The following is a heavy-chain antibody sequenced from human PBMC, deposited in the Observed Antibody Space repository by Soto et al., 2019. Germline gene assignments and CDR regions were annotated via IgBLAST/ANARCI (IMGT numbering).Heavy chain of an antibody. V-gene: IGHV1-46*04. CDR2: INPSGGTA. J-gene: IGHJ5*02. CDR3: ARGGTTMVTPPFDP. Sequence: GASVKVSCKASGYTFTSYYMHWVRQAPGQGLEWVGIINPSGGTATYAQKLQGRVTMTRDTSTSTAYMELSSLRSEDTAVYYCARGGTTMVTPPFDPWGQGTLVTV. D-gene: IGHD4-17*01. CDR1: GYTFTSYY.